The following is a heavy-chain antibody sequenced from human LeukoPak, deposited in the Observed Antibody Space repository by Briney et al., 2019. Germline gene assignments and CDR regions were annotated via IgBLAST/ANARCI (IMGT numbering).Heavy chain of an antibody. CDR2: IIPILGIA. CDR3: ARMGYCSGGSCGGGDY. CDR1: GGTFSSYA. V-gene: IGHV1-69*04. D-gene: IGHD2-15*01. Sequence: SVKVSCKASGGTFSSYAISWVRQAPGQGLEWMGRIIPILGIANYAQKFQGRVTITADKSTSTAYMELSSLRAEDTAVYYCARMGYCSGGSCGGGDYWGQGTLVTVSS. J-gene: IGHJ4*02.